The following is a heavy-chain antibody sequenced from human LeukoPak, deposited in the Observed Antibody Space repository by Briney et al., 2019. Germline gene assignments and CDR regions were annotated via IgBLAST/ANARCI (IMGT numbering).Heavy chain of an antibody. V-gene: IGHV3-7*04. D-gene: IGHD2-21*02. CDR3: VRGDWYFES. CDR2: VNKEGTEK. Sequence: GGSLRLSCAASGFNFSDSRMNWVRQAPGTGLEWVANVNKEGTEKHFLDSVEGRFTISRDNDKKSLYLQMRSLRPEDTAVYFCVRGDWYFESWGQGTLVTVSS. J-gene: IGHJ4*02. CDR1: GFNFSDSR.